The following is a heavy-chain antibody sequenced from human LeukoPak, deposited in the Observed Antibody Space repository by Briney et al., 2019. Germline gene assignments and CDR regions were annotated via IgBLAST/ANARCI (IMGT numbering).Heavy chain of an antibody. J-gene: IGHJ4*02. CDR3: AKVLAYYFDY. CDR1: GFIFSNFD. CDR2: ISYDGSNR. Sequence: GGSLRLSCAASGFIFSNFDMHWIRQAPGKGLEWVAVISYDGSNRYYADSVKGRFTISRDNSKSTLYLQVDSLRAEDTAVYYCAKVLAYYFDYWGQGTLVTVSS. V-gene: IGHV3-30*18.